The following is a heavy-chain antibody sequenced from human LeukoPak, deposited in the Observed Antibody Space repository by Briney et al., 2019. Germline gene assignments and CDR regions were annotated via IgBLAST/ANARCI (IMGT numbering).Heavy chain of an antibody. D-gene: IGHD1-26*01. J-gene: IGHJ6*04. CDR2: ISSSGSTI. CDR1: GFTFSDYY. Sequence: GGSLRLSCAASGFTFSDYYMSWIRQAPGKGLEWVSYISSSGSTIYYADSVKGRFTISRDNAKNSLYLQMNSLRAEDTAVYYCARDKWELRDAFDIWGKGTTVTVSS. CDR3: ARDKWELRDAFDI. V-gene: IGHV3-11*04.